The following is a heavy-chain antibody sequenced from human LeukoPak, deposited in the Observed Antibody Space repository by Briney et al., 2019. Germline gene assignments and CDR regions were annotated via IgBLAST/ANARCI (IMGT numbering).Heavy chain of an antibody. J-gene: IGHJ4*02. Sequence: SETLSLTCTVSGGSISSYYWSWIRQPPGKGLEWIGSIYSSGITNYNPSLKSRVSISVDTSKNQFSLRLSSVTAADTAIYYCTRDLTGGLYFDYWGQGTLVTVSS. CDR2: IYSSGIT. CDR3: TRDLTGGLYFDY. V-gene: IGHV4-59*01. D-gene: IGHD7-27*01. CDR1: GGSISSYY.